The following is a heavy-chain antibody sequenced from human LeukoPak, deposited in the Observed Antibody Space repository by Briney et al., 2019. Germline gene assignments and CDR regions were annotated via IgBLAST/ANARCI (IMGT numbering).Heavy chain of an antibody. CDR2: ISWNSGSI. D-gene: IGHD1-26*01. V-gene: IGHV3-9*01. J-gene: IGHJ4*02. CDR3: AKDEYEVGYFDY. CDR1: GFTFSSYA. Sequence: GGSLRLSCAASGFTFSSYAMHWVRQAPGKGLEWVSGISWNSGSIGYADSVKGRFTISRDNAKNSLYLQMNSLRAEDTALYYCAKDEYEVGYFDYWGQGTLVTVSS.